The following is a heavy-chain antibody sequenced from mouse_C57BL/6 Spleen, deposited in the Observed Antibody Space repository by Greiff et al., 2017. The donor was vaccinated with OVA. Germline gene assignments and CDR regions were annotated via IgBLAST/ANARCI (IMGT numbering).Heavy chain of an antibody. J-gene: IGHJ1*03. D-gene: IGHD1-1*01. Sequence: EVMLVESGGGLVKPGGSLKLSCAASGFTFSSYTMSWVRQTPEKRLEWVATISGGGGNTYYPDSVKGRFTISRDNAKNTLYLQMSSLRSEDTALYYCARHQIYYYGSPWYFEVWGTGTTVTVSS. CDR2: ISGGGGNT. V-gene: IGHV5-9*01. CDR1: GFTFSSYT. CDR3: ARHQIYYYGSPWYFEV.